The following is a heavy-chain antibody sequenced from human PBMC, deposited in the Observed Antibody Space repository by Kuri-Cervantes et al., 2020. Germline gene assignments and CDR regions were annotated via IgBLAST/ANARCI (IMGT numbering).Heavy chain of an antibody. CDR1: GFTFSNAW. CDR3: TSSIVGATSGFDY. D-gene: IGHD1-26*01. CDR2: IKIKADGWPI. Sequence: GESLKISCAASGFTFSNAWMSWVRQAPGKGLEWVGRIKIKADGWPIDYSAPVKGRFIISRDDSENTLYLQMNSLKTEDTAVYYCTSSIVGATSGFDYWGQGTLVTVSS. J-gene: IGHJ4*02. V-gene: IGHV3-15*01.